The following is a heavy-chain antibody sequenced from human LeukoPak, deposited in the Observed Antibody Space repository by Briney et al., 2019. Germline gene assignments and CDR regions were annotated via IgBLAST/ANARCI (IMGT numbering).Heavy chain of an antibody. J-gene: IGHJ6*02. CDR3: AKDGSGSYQHYYYGMDV. Sequence: GGSLRLSCAASGSTFDDYTMHWVRQAPGKGLEWVSLISWDGGSTYYADSVKGRFTISRDNSKNSLYLQMNSLRTEDTALYYCAKDGSGSYQHYYYGMDVWGQGTTVTVSS. CDR2: ISWDGGST. CDR1: GSTFDDYT. D-gene: IGHD3-10*01. V-gene: IGHV3-43*01.